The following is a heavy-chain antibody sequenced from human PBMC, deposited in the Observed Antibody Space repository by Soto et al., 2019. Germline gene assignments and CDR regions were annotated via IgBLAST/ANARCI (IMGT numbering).Heavy chain of an antibody. CDR1: GFMFNDYG. D-gene: IGHD5-18*01. J-gene: IGHJ3*01. Sequence: GGSLRLSCEASGFMFNDYGMHWVRQAPGKGLDWVAVISYPGNNKYYAQSVKGRFTISRDNYKNTLFLHMDSLRPEDTAVYHCVKGDLDTAVVNSPDAFDVWGPGTMVTVSS. CDR2: ISYPGNNK. CDR3: VKGDLDTAVVNSPDAFDV. V-gene: IGHV3-30*18.